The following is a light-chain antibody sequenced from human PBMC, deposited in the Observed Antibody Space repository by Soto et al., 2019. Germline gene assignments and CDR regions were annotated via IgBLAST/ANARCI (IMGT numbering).Light chain of an antibody. CDR3: LQDYIYPYT. V-gene: IGKV1-6*01. CDR2: GTS. J-gene: IGKJ2*01. Sequence: AIQMTQSPSSLSVSVGDRVTITCRASQDIRNDLGWYQQKPGKAPKLLIYGTSNLQSGVPSRFSGSGSGTDFTLTISSLQPQDFAIYYCLQDYIYPYTSGQGTKLEIK. CDR1: QDIRND.